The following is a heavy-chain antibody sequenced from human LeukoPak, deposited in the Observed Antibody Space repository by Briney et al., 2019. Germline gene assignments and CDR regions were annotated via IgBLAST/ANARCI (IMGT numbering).Heavy chain of an antibody. CDR2: INHSGST. CDR1: GGSFSGYY. J-gene: IGHJ6*03. CDR3: ASGGGYYYYYMDV. Sequence: SETLSLTCAVCGGSFSGYYWSWIRQPPGKGLEWIGEINHSGSTNYNPSLKSRVTISVDTSKNQFSLKLSSVTAADTAVYYCASGGGYYYYYMDVWGKGTTVTVSS. V-gene: IGHV4-34*01.